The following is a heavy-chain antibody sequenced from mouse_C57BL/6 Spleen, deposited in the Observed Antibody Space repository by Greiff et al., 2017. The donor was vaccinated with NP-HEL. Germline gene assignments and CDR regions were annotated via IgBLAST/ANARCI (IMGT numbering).Heavy chain of an antibody. V-gene: IGHV1-4*01. CDR1: GYTFTSYT. CDR3: ARRPVGYYFDY. J-gene: IGHJ2*01. Sequence: VQVVESGAELARPGASVKMSCKASGYTFTSYTMHWVKQRPGQGLEWIGYINPSSGYTKYNQKFKDKATLTADKSSSTAYMQLSSLTSEDSAVYYCARRPVGYYFDYWGQGTTLTVSS. CDR2: INPSSGYT. D-gene: IGHD1-1*01.